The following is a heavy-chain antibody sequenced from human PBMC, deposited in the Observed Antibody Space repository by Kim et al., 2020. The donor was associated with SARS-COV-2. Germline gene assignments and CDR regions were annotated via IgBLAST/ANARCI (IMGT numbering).Heavy chain of an antibody. CDR3: ATLHFYSVNN. Sequence: GGSLRLSCAASGVNFNIQYMTWVRQAPGKGLEWLSYISDSGSYTKYADSVSGRFTVSRDNSKNSVYLQMNSLRAEDTAIYYCATLHFYSVNNWARGILVTVSS. D-gene: IGHD3-3*02. CDR1: GVNFNIQY. CDR2: ISDSGSYT. J-gene: IGHJ4*02. V-gene: IGHV3-11*03.